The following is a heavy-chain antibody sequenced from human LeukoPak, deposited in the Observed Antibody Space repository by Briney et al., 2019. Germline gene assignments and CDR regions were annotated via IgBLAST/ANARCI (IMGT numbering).Heavy chain of an antibody. Sequence: ASVKVSCKASGYTFTSYGISWVRQAPGQGLEWMGWISAYNGNTDYAQKLQGRVTMTTDTSTSTAYMELRSLRSDDTAVYYCARTSYYDSSGPTDYWGQGTPVTVSS. CDR3: ARTSYYDSSGPTDY. CDR1: GYTFTSYG. J-gene: IGHJ4*02. CDR2: ISAYNGNT. D-gene: IGHD3-22*01. V-gene: IGHV1-18*01.